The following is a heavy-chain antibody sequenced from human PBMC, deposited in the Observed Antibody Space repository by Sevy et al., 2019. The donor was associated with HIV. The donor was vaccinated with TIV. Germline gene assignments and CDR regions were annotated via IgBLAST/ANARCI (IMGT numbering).Heavy chain of an antibody. CDR2: IKGDGSDK. D-gene: IGHD3-16*01. V-gene: IGHV3-7*01. J-gene: IGHJ4*02. CDR3: AHETFGRFES. Sequence: GGSVRLSCAASGFTFSANWMNWVRQAPGKGLEWVANIKGDGSDKHYVDSVEGRFTISRDNAKNLLFLQMNSLRVEDTAVYYCAHETFGRFESWGQGTLVTVSS. CDR1: GFTFSANW.